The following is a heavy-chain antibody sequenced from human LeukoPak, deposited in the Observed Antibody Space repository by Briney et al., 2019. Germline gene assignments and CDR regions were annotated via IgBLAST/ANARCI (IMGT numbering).Heavy chain of an antibody. CDR3: ARGPTNGQALDY. D-gene: IGHD2-8*01. CDR1: GFTFSSAG. CDR2: ISYDGSSK. V-gene: IGHV3-30*03. Sequence: GGSLRLSCAASGFTFSSAGMTWVRQAPGKGLEWVAVISYDGSSKYYADSVKGRFTISRDNSKNTLYLQMDSLRAEDTAVYYCARGPTNGQALDYWGQGTLVSVSS. J-gene: IGHJ4*02.